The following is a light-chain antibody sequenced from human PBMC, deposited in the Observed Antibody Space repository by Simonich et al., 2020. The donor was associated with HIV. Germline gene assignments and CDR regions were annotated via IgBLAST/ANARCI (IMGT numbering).Light chain of an antibody. CDR3: CSYAGSYTLV. CDR2: DFR. V-gene: IGLV2-11*01. CDR1: SSDVGGYKS. J-gene: IGLJ3*02. Sequence: QSALTQPRSVSGSPGQSVTISCTETSSDVGGYKSFTWYQQHPGKSPKLMIYDFRKRPSGVPDRFSGSKSGNTASLTISGLQAEDEADYYCCSYAGSYTLVFGGGTKLTVL.